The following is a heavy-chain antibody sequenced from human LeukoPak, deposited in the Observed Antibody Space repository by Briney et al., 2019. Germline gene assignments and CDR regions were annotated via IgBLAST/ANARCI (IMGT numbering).Heavy chain of an antibody. CDR1: GFIFSNYW. CDR3: ASYNWNYDTDV. Sequence: GGSLRLSCVASGFIFSNYWMYWVRQVPGKGPVWVSRINGDGSYGVSVNGRFTISRDNAKSTLYLQMHSLRVEDTGVYYCASYNWNYDTDVWGQGTTVIVSS. D-gene: IGHD1-20*01. CDR2: INGDGS. J-gene: IGHJ6*02. V-gene: IGHV3-74*01.